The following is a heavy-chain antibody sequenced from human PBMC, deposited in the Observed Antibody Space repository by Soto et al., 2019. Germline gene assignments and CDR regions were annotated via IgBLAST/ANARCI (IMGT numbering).Heavy chain of an antibody. CDR3: VKEGRLAVGGLDL. J-gene: IGHJ5*02. D-gene: IGHD3-10*01. CDR2: VWRGGTT. V-gene: IGHV3-53*01. CDR1: GFTVSSRY. Sequence: PGGSLRLSCAASGFTVSSRYMGWVRQAPGKGLERVSVVWRGGTTYHADSVKGRFTVSRDESRNTLYLQMNSLRVGDTAVYYCVKEGRLAVGGLDLWGQGALVTVSS.